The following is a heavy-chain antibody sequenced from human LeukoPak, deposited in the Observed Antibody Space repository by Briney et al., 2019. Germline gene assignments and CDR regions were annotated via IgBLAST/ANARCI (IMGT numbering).Heavy chain of an antibody. J-gene: IGHJ4*02. V-gene: IGHV6-1*01. CDR2: TYYRSKWYN. D-gene: IGHD2-15*01. CDR3: ARDVAGAFDY. Sequence: SQTLSLTCAISGYSVSSNSAAWNWIRHSPSRGLEWLGRTYYRSKWYNDYALSVRSRAIINPDTSKNQFSLQLTSVTPEDTAVYYCARDVAGAFDYWGQGTLVIVSS. CDR1: GYSVSSNSAA.